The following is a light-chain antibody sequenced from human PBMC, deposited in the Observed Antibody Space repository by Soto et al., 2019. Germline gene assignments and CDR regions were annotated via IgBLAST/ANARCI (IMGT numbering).Light chain of an antibody. CDR2: EVT. CDR3: SSKISGFVYG. J-gene: IGLJ1*01. V-gene: IGLV2-8*01. Sequence: QSVLTQPPSASGSPGQSVTISCTGTSSDVGGYRYVSWYQQHPGKAPKLVIYEVTKRPSGVPDRFSGSKSGNTASLTVSGLQAEDEADYYCSSKISGFVYGFGTGTKVTVL. CDR1: SSDVGGYRY.